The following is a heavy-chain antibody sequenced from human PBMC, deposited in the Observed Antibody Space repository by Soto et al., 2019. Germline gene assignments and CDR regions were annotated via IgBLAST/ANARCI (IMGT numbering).Heavy chain of an antibody. V-gene: IGHV3-23*01. CDR1: GFTFSDFA. D-gene: IGHD3-10*01. Sequence: GGSLRLSCLASGFTFSDFAMTWVRHVPGRGLEWVASLDGAGGSTYYAESVRGRFSISRDNSQNTLFLQMKRLTVDDTAIYYCAAPRDEYGSGVSWFTYGMDIWGQGTTVTVS. CDR2: LDGAGGST. CDR3: AAPRDEYGSGVSWFTYGMDI. J-gene: IGHJ6*02.